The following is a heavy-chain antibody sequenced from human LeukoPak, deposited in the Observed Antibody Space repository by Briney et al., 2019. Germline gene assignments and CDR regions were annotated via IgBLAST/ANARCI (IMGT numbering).Heavy chain of an antibody. CDR3: ARDLGQYYDTSDNWFDP. CDR2: ISGSGST. Sequence: GGSLRLSCAASGFTFSSFAMSWVRQAPGKGLEWVSAISGSGSTYYADSVKGRFTISRDNSKNTLYLRMNSLRAEDTAVYYCARDLGQYYDTSDNWFDPWGQGTLVTVSS. V-gene: IGHV3-23*01. J-gene: IGHJ5*02. CDR1: GFTFSSFA. D-gene: IGHD3-22*01.